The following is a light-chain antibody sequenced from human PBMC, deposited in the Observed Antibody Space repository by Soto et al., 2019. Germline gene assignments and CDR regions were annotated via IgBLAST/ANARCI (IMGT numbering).Light chain of an antibody. CDR2: DIF. CDR1: QSVSTN. V-gene: IGKV3-11*01. Sequence: THSPATLSVSTGERATLSCRASQSVSTNLAWYQQKPGQAPRLVIYDIFTRATGVPTRFSGSGSGTDFTLTISSLEPEDSAVYYCQQRHAWPITFGQGTRLEIK. J-gene: IGKJ5*01. CDR3: QQRHAWPIT.